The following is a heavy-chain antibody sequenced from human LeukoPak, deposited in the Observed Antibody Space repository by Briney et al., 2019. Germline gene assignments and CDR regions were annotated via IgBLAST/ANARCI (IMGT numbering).Heavy chain of an antibody. V-gene: IGHV4-59*01. CDR2: IYYSGST. CDR1: GGPISSYY. CDR3: ARVVRDDILTGYYIDY. Sequence: PSETLSLTCTVSGGPISSYYWSWIRQPPGKGLEWIGYIYYSGSTKYNPSFKSRVTISVDTSKNQFSLKLISVTAADTAMYYCARVVRDDILTGYYIDYWGQGTLVTVSS. J-gene: IGHJ4*02. D-gene: IGHD3-9*01.